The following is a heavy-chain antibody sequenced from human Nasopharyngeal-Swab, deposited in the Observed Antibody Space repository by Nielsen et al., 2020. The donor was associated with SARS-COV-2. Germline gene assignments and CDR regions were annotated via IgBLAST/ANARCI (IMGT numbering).Heavy chain of an antibody. CDR3: ARDNAAHSLDY. D-gene: IGHD2-21*01. V-gene: IGHV3-30-3*01. CDR2: ISYDGSNK. Sequence: GESLKISCAASGFTFSSYAMHWVRQAPGKGLEWVAVISYDGSNKYYADSVKGRFTISRGNSKNTLYLQMNSLRAEDTAVYYCARDNAAHSLDYWGQGTLVTVSS. CDR1: GFTFSSYA. J-gene: IGHJ4*02.